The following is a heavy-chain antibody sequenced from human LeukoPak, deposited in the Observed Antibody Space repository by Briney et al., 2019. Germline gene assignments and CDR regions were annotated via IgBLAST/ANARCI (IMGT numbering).Heavy chain of an antibody. D-gene: IGHD2-15*01. J-gene: IGHJ3*02. V-gene: IGHV3-13*01. CDR1: GFTFSTYD. CDR2: IDTAGDT. CDR3: TRGGRDGFDI. Sequence: GGSLRLSCAASGFTFSTYDMHWVRQATGKGLEWVSAIDTAGDTYYSGSVKGRFIISRENAKSSLYLQMNSLRVGETALYYCTRGGRDGFDIWGQGTMVTVSS.